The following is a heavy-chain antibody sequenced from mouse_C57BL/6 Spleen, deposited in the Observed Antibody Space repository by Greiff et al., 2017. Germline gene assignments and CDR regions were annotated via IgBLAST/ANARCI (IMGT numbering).Heavy chain of an antibody. Sequence: VQLVESGAELAKPGASVKLSCKASGYTFTSSWLHWVKQRPGQGLEWIGYINPSSGYTKYNQKFKDKATLTADKSSSTAYMQLSSLTYEDSAVYYCARKDSNYLYAMDYWGQGTSVTVSS. CDR3: ARKDSNYLYAMDY. D-gene: IGHD2-5*01. V-gene: IGHV1-7*01. J-gene: IGHJ4*01. CDR2: INPSSGYT. CDR1: GYTFTSSW.